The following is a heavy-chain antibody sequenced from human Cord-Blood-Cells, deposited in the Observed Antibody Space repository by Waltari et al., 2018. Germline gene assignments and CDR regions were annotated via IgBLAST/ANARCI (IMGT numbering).Heavy chain of an antibody. V-gene: IGHV4-59*01. D-gene: IGHD2-2*01. CDR1: GGSISSYY. J-gene: IGHJ4*02. CDR3: ARAGYCSSTSCYFDY. CDR2: IYYSGST. Sequence: QVQLQESGPGLVKPSETLSLTCTVSGGSISSYYWSWIRPPPGKGREWIGYIYYSGSTNYNPSLKSRVTISVDTSKNQFSLKLSSVTAADTAVYYCARAGYCSSTSCYFDYWGQGTLVTVSS.